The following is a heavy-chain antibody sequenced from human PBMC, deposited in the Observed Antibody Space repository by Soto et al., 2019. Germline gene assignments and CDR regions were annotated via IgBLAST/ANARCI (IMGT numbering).Heavy chain of an antibody. CDR1: GFTVSSNY. J-gene: IGHJ4*02. V-gene: IGHV3-53*04. CDR3: ARITDEGGWIDY. Sequence: GGSLRLSCAVSGFTVSSNYMTWVRQAPGKGLEWVSVIYRGGSTYFADSVKGRFTVSRHNSQSTLYLQMNGLRPEDTAVYYCARITDEGGWIDYWGQGTLVTVSS. CDR2: IYRGGST. D-gene: IGHD1-20*01.